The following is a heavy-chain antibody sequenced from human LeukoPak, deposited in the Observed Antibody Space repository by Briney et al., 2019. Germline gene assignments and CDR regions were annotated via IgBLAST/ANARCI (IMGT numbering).Heavy chain of an antibody. CDR2: LSYGGTNK. D-gene: IGHD3-22*01. V-gene: IGHV3-30-3*01. Sequence: GGSLTLSCAASGFTFSDYAMHWVRQAPGKGLEWVAVLSYGGTNKYYADSVKGRFTISRDNSKNTMFLQMNSLSAEDTAIYYCSKGNVIVVVDYIGGQGTLVTVSS. CDR1: GFTFSDYA. CDR3: SKGNVIVVVDYI. J-gene: IGHJ4*02.